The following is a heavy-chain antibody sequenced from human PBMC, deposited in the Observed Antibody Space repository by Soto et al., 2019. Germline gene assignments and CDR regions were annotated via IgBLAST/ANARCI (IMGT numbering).Heavy chain of an antibody. V-gene: IGHV3-13*01. CDR3: TKSRRGILMVYGFGGMDV. D-gene: IGHD2-8*01. CDR2: IGTAGDT. CDR1: GFMFISYD. J-gene: IGHJ6*02. Sequence: SAGSLRLSCAASGFMFISYDMHWVRPGTGKGLEWVAAIGTAGDTYYLGSVKGRFTISRDSSSSTLYLQMNNLRGEDTAVYFCTKSRRGILMVYGFGGMDVWGQGTTVTVSS.